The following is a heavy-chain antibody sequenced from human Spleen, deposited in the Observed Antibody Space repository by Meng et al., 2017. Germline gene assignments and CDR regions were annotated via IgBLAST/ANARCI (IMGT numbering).Heavy chain of an antibody. CDR3: ARGGGFDY. D-gene: IGHD3-16*01. V-gene: IGHV4-4*02. Sequence: QVQLQESVPGLVKPSGTLSLTCAVSGDSIRNDKWWSWVRQPPGKGLEWIGEVYHSGDTNYNPSLTSRVTISSDTSKNQFSLELRSVTAADTAVYYCARGGGFDYWGQGTLVTVSS. CDR2: VYHSGDT. CDR1: GDSIRNDKW. J-gene: IGHJ4*02.